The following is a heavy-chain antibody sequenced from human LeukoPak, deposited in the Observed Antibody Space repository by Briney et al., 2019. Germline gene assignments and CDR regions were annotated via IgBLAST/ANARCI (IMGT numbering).Heavy chain of an antibody. Sequence: SQTLSLTCTLSGGSISSGSDYWSWIREPAGKGLEWIGRIYTSGSTNYNPSLKGRVTISVDTSKNQFSLKLSSVTAADTAVYYCASSGYYPDAFDIWGQGTMVTVSS. CDR2: IYTSGST. D-gene: IGHD3-22*01. CDR3: ASSGYYPDAFDI. V-gene: IGHV4-61*02. J-gene: IGHJ3*02. CDR1: GGSISSGSDY.